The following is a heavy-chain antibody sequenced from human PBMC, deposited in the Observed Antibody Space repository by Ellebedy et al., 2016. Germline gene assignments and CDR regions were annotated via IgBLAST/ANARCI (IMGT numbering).Heavy chain of an antibody. CDR2: IWYDGSNK. J-gene: IGHJ5*02. Sequence: GESLKISCAASGFTFSSYGMHWVRQAPGKGLEWVAVIWYDGSNKYYADSVKGRFTISRDNSKNTLYLQMNSLRAEDTAVYYCARDRMAGGVSACWFDPWGQGTLVTVSS. V-gene: IGHV3-33*08. D-gene: IGHD3-16*01. CDR1: GFTFSSYG. CDR3: ARDRMAGGVSACWFDP.